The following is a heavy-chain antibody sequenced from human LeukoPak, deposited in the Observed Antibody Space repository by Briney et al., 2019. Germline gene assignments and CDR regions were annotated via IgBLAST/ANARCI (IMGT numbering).Heavy chain of an antibody. J-gene: IGHJ4*02. D-gene: IGHD1-26*01. V-gene: IGHV3-48*04. CDR3: ARTHVGTIDY. Sequence: PGGSLRLSCAASGFTFSSYSMNWVRQAPGKGLEWVSYISSSSSTIYYADSVKGRFTISRDNAKNSLYLQMNSLRAEDTAVYYCARTHVGTIDYWGQGTLVTVSS. CDR2: ISSSSSTI. CDR1: GFTFSSYS.